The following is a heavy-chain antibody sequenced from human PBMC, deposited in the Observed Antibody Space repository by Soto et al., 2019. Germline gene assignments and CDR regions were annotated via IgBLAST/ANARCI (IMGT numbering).Heavy chain of an antibody. CDR3: ARAVRCSGGSCATRWGLFDY. D-gene: IGHD2-15*01. V-gene: IGHV3-21*01. Sequence: GGSLRLSCAASGFTFSSYSMNWVRQAPGKGLEWVSSISSSSSYIYYADSVKGRFTISRDNAKNSLYLQMNSLRAEDTAVYYCARAVRCSGGSCATRWGLFDYWGQGTLVTVSS. J-gene: IGHJ4*02. CDR2: ISSSSSYI. CDR1: GFTFSSYS.